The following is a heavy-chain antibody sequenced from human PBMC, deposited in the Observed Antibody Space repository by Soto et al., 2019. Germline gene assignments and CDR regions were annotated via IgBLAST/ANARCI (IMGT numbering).Heavy chain of an antibody. CDR3: ARLDTMIVGGFDY. J-gene: IGHJ4*02. Sequence: ESGGGLVKPGGSLRLSCAASGFTFSSYSMNWVRQAPGKGLEWVSSISSSSSYIYYADSVKGRFTISRDNAKNSLYLQMNSLRAEDTAVYYCARLDTMIVGGFDYWGQGTLVTVSS. CDR1: GFTFSSYS. D-gene: IGHD3-22*01. CDR2: ISSSSSYI. V-gene: IGHV3-21*01.